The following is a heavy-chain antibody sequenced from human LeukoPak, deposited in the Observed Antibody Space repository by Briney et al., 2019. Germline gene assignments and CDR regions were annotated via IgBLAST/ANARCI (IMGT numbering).Heavy chain of an antibody. CDR2: ISYDGSNK. CDR3: AKEGRLLWFGDRLEN. Sequence: GGSLRLSCAASGFTFSNYGMRWVRQAPGKGLEWVAAISYDGSNKYYADSVKGRFTISRDNSKNTLYLQMNSLRAEDTAVYSCAKEGRLLWFGDRLENWGQGTLVTVSS. CDR1: GFTFSNYG. D-gene: IGHD3-10*01. V-gene: IGHV3-30*18. J-gene: IGHJ4*02.